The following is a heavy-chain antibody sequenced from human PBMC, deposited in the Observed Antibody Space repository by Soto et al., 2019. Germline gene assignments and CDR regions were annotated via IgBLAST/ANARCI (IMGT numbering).Heavy chain of an antibody. V-gene: IGHV4-30-2*01. D-gene: IGHD6-19*01. CDR1: GGSIISGGYS. CDR3: ARVIAVADRYYFDY. J-gene: IGHJ4*02. CDR2: IYHSGST. Sequence: PSETLSLTCAVSGGSIISGGYSWIWIRQPPGKGLEWIGYIYHSGSTYYNPSLKSRVTISVDRSKNQSSLKLSSVTAADTAVYCCARVIAVADRYYFDYWGQGTLVTVS.